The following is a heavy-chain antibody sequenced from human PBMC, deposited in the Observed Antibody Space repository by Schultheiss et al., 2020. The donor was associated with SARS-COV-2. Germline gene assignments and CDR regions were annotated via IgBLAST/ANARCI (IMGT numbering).Heavy chain of an antibody. J-gene: IGHJ6*02. CDR1: GGSISSSNW. CDR2: IYHSGST. V-gene: IGHV4-4*02. CDR3: ARVITIFGVVITPNYYGMDV. D-gene: IGHD3-3*01. Sequence: SETLSLTCAVSGGSISSSNWWSWVRQPPGKGLEWIGSIYHSGSTNYNPSLKSRVTISVDKSKNQFSLKLSSVTAADTAVYYCARVITIFGVVITPNYYGMDVWGQGTTVTVSS.